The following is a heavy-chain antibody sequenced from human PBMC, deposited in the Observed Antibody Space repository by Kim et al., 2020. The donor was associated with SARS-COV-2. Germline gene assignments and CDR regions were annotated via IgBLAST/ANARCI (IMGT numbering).Heavy chain of an antibody. V-gene: IGHV4-34*01. Sequence: SETLSLTCGVHGGSFSGYFWSWIRQTPGKGLEWIGEINDSGKINYNPSLKSRVTISLDKSKNQFSLNLGSVTAADTALFYCARNDFWSGPTAIDVCDVWG. CDR3: ARNDFWSGPTAIDVCDV. J-gene: IGHJ3*01. CDR1: GGSFSGYF. D-gene: IGHD3-3*01. CDR2: INDSGKI.